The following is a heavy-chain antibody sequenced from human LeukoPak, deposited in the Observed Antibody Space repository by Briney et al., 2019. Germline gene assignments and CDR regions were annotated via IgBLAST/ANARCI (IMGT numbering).Heavy chain of an antibody. Sequence: NPSETLSLTCTVSGVSISSSSYYWGWIRQPPGKGLEWIGSIYYSGSTYYNPSLKSRVTISVQTSKNQFSLKLSSVTAADTAVYYCARGLNRNDYGDYGYWGQGTLVTVSS. CDR1: GVSISSSSYY. CDR2: IYYSGST. CDR3: ARGLNRNDYGDYGY. J-gene: IGHJ4*02. D-gene: IGHD4-17*01. V-gene: IGHV4-39*07.